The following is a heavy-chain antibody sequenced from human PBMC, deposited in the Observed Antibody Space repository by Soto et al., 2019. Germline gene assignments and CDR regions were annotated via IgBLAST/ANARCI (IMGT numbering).Heavy chain of an antibody. CDR2: IYYSGST. CDR1: GGSISSGGYY. Sequence: QVQLQESGPGLVKPSQTLSLTCTVSGGSISSGGYYWSWIRQHPGKGLEWIGYIYYSGSTYYNPSLKSRVTISVDTSKHQFALKLSSVTAADTAVYYCARDLYDFWSGSWRGYGMDVWGQGTTVTVSS. D-gene: IGHD3-3*01. V-gene: IGHV4-31*03. J-gene: IGHJ6*02. CDR3: ARDLYDFWSGSWRGYGMDV.